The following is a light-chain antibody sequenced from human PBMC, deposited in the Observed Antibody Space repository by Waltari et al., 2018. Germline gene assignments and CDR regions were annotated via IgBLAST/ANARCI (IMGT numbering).Light chain of an antibody. CDR2: KAS. J-gene: IGKJ1*01. CDR1: QRIDLL. CDR3: QQYNIYWT. V-gene: IGKV1-5*03. Sequence: DIQMTQSPSTLSASVGDRVTITCRASQRIDLLLAWYQQKPGKAPKLLIYKASTLERGVPSRFSGSGSWTEFTLTISSLQPDEFATYYCQQYNIYWTFGQGTKVEIK.